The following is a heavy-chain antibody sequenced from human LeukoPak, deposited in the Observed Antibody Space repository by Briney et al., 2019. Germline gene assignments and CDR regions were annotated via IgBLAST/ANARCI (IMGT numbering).Heavy chain of an antibody. CDR1: GFTFSSYW. Sequence: GGSLRLSCAASGFTFSSYWMSWVRQAPGKGLEWVANIKQDRSEKYYVDSVKGRFTISRDNAKNSLYLQMNSLRAEDTAVYYCAREYYDYVWGSYRYLQLFDYWGQGTLVTVSS. J-gene: IGHJ4*02. CDR2: IKQDRSEK. D-gene: IGHD3-16*02. V-gene: IGHV3-7*01. CDR3: AREYYDYVWGSYRYLQLFDY.